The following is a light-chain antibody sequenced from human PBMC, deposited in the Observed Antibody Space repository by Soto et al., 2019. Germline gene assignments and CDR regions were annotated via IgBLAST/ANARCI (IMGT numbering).Light chain of an antibody. CDR1: SSDVGAYDY. V-gene: IGLV2-14*03. J-gene: IGLJ1*01. CDR3: ASHTTSNTRV. Sequence: SVLTKPASVSGSPGQSIAISCTGTSSDVGAYDYVSWYQQHPDKAPKLIIYEVSHRPAGVSNRFSASKYVNTATLTISGLQTEDEADYYCASHTTSNTRVFGTGTKVTVL. CDR2: EVS.